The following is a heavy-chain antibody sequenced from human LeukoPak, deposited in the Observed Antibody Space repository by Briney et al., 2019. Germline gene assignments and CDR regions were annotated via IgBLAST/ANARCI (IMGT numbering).Heavy chain of an antibody. Sequence: SETLSLTYTVSSGSISSSSYYWGWIRQPPGKGLEWIGSIYYSGSTYYIPSLKSRVTISVDTSKNQFSLKLSSVTAADTAVYYCASPRERSYYARGFDYWGQGTLVTVSS. D-gene: IGHD1-26*01. CDR1: SGSISSSSYY. CDR2: IYYSGST. V-gene: IGHV4-39*01. J-gene: IGHJ4*02. CDR3: ASPRERSYYARGFDY.